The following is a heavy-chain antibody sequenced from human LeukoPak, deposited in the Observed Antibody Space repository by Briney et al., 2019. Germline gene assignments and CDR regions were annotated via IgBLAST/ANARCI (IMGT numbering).Heavy chain of an antibody. J-gene: IGHJ6*03. D-gene: IGHD3-22*01. CDR2: INHSGST. Sequence: SETLSLTCAVYGGSFSGYYWSWIRQPPGKGLEWIGEINHSGSTNYNPSLKSRVTISVDTSKNQFSLKLSSVTAADTAVYYCAREIQYYYDSSGYYYPYYYYYMDVWGKGTTVTVSS. CDR1: GGSFSGYY. CDR3: AREIQYYYDSSGYYYPYYYYYMDV. V-gene: IGHV4-34*01.